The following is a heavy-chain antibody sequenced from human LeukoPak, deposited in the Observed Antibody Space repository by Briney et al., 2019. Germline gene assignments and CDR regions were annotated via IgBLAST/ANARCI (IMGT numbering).Heavy chain of an antibody. CDR3: ATSSQYYYDSSGYYFLY. CDR2: IKQDGSEK. J-gene: IGHJ4*02. V-gene: IGHV3-7*01. D-gene: IGHD3-22*01. Sequence: QTGGSLRLSCAASGFTFSSYCMSWVRQAPGKGLEWVANIKQDGSEKYYVDSVKGRFTISRDNAKNSLYLQMNSLRAEDTAVYYCATSSQYYYDSSGYYFLYWGQGTLVTVSS. CDR1: GFTFSSYC.